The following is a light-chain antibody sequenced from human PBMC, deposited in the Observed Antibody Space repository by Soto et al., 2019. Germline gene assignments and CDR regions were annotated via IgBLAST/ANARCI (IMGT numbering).Light chain of an antibody. J-gene: IGKJ2*01. CDR3: QQYYRYPLS. Sequence: AIRMTQSPSSFSASTGDRVTITCRASQGISSYLAWYQQKPGKAPKLLIYAASTLQSGVPSRFRGSGSGTDFTLTISCLQSEDFATYYCQQYYRYPLSFGQGTKLEIK. V-gene: IGKV1-8*01. CDR2: AAS. CDR1: QGISSY.